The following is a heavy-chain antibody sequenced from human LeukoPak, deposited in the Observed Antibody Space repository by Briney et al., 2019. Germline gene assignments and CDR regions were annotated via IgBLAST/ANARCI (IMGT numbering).Heavy chain of an antibody. CDR1: GGSISSSTYY. D-gene: IGHD1/OR15-1a*01. CDR2: IYYSGST. V-gene: IGHV4-39*07. CDR3: ARAGTPSAFDI. Sequence: SETLSLTCTVSGGSISSSTYYWGWIRQAPGKGLEWIGSIYYSGSTYYNPSLKSRVTIPVDTSKHQFSLKLSSVTAADTAVYYCARAGTPSAFDIWGQGTMVTVSS. J-gene: IGHJ3*02.